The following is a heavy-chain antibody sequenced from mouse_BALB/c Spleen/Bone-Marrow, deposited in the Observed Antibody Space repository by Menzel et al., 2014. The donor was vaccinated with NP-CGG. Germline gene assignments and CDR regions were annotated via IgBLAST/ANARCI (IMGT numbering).Heavy chain of an antibody. CDR3: ARLGRDY. Sequence: VQLKESGPELVKPGPSVKISCKASGYTFTDSNMHWVKQSHGKSLEWIGYIYPYNGGTGYNQKFKSKATLTVDNSSSTAYMELRSLTSEDSAVYYCARLGRDYWGQGTTLTVSS. CDR1: GYTFTDSN. J-gene: IGHJ2*01. D-gene: IGHD4-1*01. CDR2: IYPYNGGT. V-gene: IGHV1S29*02.